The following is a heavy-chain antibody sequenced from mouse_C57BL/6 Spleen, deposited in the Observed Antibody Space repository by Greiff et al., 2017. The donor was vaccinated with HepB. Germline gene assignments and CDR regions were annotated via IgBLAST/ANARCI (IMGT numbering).Heavy chain of an antibody. J-gene: IGHJ2*01. CDR2: IDPEDGDT. CDR1: GFNIKDYY. V-gene: IGHV14-1*01. Sequence: EVQLQESGAELVRPGASVKLSCTASGFNIKDYYMHWVKQRPEQGLEWIGRIDPEDGDTEYAPKFPGKATLTADTSSNTAYLQLSSLTSEDTAVYYCTSTFLYGSSNFDYWGQGTTLTVSS. CDR3: TSTFLYGSSNFDY. D-gene: IGHD1-1*01.